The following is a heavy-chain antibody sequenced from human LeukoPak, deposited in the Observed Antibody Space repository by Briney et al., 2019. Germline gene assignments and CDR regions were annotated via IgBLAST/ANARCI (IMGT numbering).Heavy chain of an antibody. CDR3: ARDEYQMVGSYYYYGMDL. V-gene: IGHV3-33*01. D-gene: IGHD6-13*01. Sequence: GRSLRLSCAASGFTFSSYGMHWVRQAPGKGLEWVAIIWSDGTKKYYADSVKGRFTISRDNSKNTLYLQMNSLRPEDTAVYYCARDEYQMVGSYYYYGMDLWGQGTTVTVSS. J-gene: IGHJ6*02. CDR2: IWSDGTKK. CDR1: GFTFSSYG.